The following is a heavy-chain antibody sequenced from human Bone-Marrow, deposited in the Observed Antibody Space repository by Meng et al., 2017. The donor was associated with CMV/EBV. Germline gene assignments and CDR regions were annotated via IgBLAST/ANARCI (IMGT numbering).Heavy chain of an antibody. D-gene: IGHD2-2*01. CDR1: GYSFTNHW. CDR3: ARLDRYCSSTSCWVYDY. CDR2: VYPGDSDT. V-gene: IGHV5-51*01. J-gene: IGHJ4*02. Sequence: GESLKISCKGSGYSFTNHWIGWVRQMPGRGLEWMGVVYPGDSDTRYSPSFQGQVTISADKSINTAYLQWSSLKASDTAIYYCARLDRYCSSTSCWVYDYWGQGTLVTVSS.